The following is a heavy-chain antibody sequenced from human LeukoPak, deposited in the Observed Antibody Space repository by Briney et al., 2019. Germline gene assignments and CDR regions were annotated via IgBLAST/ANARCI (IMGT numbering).Heavy chain of an antibody. CDR2: ISGSGGST. Sequence: GGSLRLSCAASGFTFSSYAMSWVRQAPGKGLEWVSAISGSGGSTYYADSVKGRFTISRDNSKNTLYLRMNSLRAEDTAVYYCAKDGYYVPIVYWGQGTLVTVSS. V-gene: IGHV3-23*01. CDR3: AKDGYYVPIVY. CDR1: GFTFSSYA. J-gene: IGHJ4*02. D-gene: IGHD3-22*01.